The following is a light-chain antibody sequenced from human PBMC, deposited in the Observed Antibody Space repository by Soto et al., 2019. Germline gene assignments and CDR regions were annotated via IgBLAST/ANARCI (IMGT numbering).Light chain of an antibody. J-gene: IGLJ3*02. CDR1: SSNIGAGYD. CDR3: QSYDSGLV. CDR2: ANT. Sequence: QAVVTQPPSVSGAPGQRVTISCTGSSSNIGAGYDVHWYQLLPGTAPKLLIYANTHRPSGVPDRFSGYRSATSASLAITGLQAEDEAAYYCQSYDSGLVFGGGTKLTVL. V-gene: IGLV1-40*01.